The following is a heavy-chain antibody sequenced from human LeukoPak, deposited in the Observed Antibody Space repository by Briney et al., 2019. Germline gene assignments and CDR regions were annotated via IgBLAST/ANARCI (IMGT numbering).Heavy chain of an antibody. Sequence: GGSLRLSCAASGFSFSSYSMNWVRQAPGKGLEWVSSISSSSSYIYYTDSVKGRFTISRDNAKNSLYLQMNSLRAEGTAVYYCARDTTYGSGTYSFDYWAREPWSPSPQ. J-gene: IGHJ4*02. V-gene: IGHV3-21*01. CDR3: ARDTTYGSGTYSFDY. CDR2: ISSSSSYI. D-gene: IGHD3-10*01. CDR1: GFSFSSYS.